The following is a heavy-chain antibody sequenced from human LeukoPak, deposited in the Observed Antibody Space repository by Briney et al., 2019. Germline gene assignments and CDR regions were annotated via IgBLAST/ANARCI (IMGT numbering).Heavy chain of an antibody. Sequence: SETLSLTCTVSVYSISSNYYWSWIRQPPGKGLEWIGEINHSGSTNYNPSLKSRVTISVDTSKNQFSLKLSSVTAADTAVYYCARGLRGYSYPFWGQGTLVTVSS. D-gene: IGHD5-18*01. V-gene: IGHV4-38-2*02. CDR2: INHSGST. CDR1: VYSISSNYY. CDR3: ARGLRGYSYPF. J-gene: IGHJ4*02.